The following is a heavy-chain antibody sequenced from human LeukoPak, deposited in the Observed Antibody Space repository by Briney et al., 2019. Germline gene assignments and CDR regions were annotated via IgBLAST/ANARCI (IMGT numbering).Heavy chain of an antibody. CDR2: IIPIFGTA. J-gene: IGHJ4*02. CDR3: ASYPRYSSSPPFDY. D-gene: IGHD6-19*01. Sequence: SVKVSCKASGGTFSSYAISWVRQAPGQGLEWMGRIIPIFGTANYAQKFQGRVTMTRDTTISTAYMELSRLTSDDTAVYYCASYPRYSSSPPFDYWGQGTLVTVSS. V-gene: IGHV1-69*05. CDR1: GGTFSSYA.